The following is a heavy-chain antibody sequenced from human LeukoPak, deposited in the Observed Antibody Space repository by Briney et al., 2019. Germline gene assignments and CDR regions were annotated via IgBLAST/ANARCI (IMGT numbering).Heavy chain of an antibody. J-gene: IGHJ6*02. CDR1: GYTFINFA. Sequence: ASVKFSCKASGYTFINFAINWGRQAPGQRPEWVGWINAGNGNTKYSQNFQGRVTITRDTSARTAYMELSSLRTEDTALYYCARGYGSSRPYGMDVWGQGTTVTVSS. D-gene: IGHD6-13*01. V-gene: IGHV1-3*01. CDR3: ARGYGSSRPYGMDV. CDR2: INAGNGNT.